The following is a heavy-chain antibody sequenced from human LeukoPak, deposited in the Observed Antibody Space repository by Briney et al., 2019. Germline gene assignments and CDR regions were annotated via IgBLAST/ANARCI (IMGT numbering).Heavy chain of an antibody. J-gene: IGHJ6*02. CDR1: GGSISSSSYY. D-gene: IGHD3-22*01. CDR3: AKSSGPGGYYYYGMDV. CDR2: ISGNGGIT. V-gene: IGHV3-23*01. Sequence: ETLSLTCTVSGGSISSSSYYWGWIRQAPGKGLEWVSGISGNGGITYYADSVRGRFTISRDNSKNTLYLQMNSLRAEDTAVYYCAKSSGPGGYYYYGMDVWGQGTTVTVSS.